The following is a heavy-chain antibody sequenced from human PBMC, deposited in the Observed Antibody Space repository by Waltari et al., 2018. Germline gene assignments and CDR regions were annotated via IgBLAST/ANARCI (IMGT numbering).Heavy chain of an antibody. J-gene: IGHJ4*02. CDR2: ISDDGSNK. CDR1: GFPFSTYA. Sequence: QVQLVESGGGVVQPGRSLRLSCAASGFPFSTYAMPWVLQAPGTGLEWVAVISDDGSNKYYADSVKGRFTISRDNSKNTLYLQMNSLRAEDTAVYYCARELAGDEFGDYSGGDYFDYWGQGTLVTVSS. CDR3: ARELAGDEFGDYSGGDYFDY. V-gene: IGHV3-30-3*01. D-gene: IGHD4-17*01.